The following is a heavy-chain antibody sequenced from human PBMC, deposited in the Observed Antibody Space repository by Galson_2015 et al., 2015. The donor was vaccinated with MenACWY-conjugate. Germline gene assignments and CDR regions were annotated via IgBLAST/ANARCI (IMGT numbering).Heavy chain of an antibody. J-gene: IGHJ4*02. CDR1: GGTFSSYA. CDR3: ARGYGGPGQFDY. D-gene: IGHD4-23*01. Sequence: SVKVSCKASGGTFSSYAISWVRQAPGQGLEWMGRIIPILGIANYAQKFQGRVTITADKSTSTAYKELSSLRSEDTAVYYCARGYGGPGQFDYWGQGTLVTVSS. CDR2: IIPILGIA. V-gene: IGHV1-69*04.